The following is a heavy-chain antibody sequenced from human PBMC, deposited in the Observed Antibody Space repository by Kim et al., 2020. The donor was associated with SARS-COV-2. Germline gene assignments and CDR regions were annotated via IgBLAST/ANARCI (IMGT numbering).Heavy chain of an antibody. CDR1: GFTFSSYA. J-gene: IGHJ4*02. CDR2: ISGSGGST. Sequence: GGSLRLSCAASGFTFSSYAMSWVRQAPGKGLEWVSAISGSGGSTYYADSVKGRFTISRDNSKNTLYLQMNSLRAEDTAVYYCAKDPIVKISLFGIVGATSTDYWGQGTLVTVSS. D-gene: IGHD1-26*01. CDR3: AKDPIVKISLFGIVGATSTDY. V-gene: IGHV3-23*01.